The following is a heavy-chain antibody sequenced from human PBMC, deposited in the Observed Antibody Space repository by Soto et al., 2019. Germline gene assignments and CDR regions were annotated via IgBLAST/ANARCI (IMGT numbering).Heavy chain of an antibody. Sequence: KPSETLSLTCTVSSGSISSGGYYWSWIRQHPGKGLEWIGYIYYSGSTYYNPSLKSRVTISVDTSKNQFSLKLSSVTAADTAVYYCARDANSSGWYVWFDPWGQGTLVTVSS. CDR2: IYYSGST. D-gene: IGHD6-19*01. V-gene: IGHV4-31*03. CDR1: SGSISSGGYY. J-gene: IGHJ5*02. CDR3: ARDANSSGWYVWFDP.